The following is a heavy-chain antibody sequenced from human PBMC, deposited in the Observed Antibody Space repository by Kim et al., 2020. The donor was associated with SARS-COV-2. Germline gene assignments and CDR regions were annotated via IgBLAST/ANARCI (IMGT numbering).Heavy chain of an antibody. V-gene: IGHV4-31*03. CDR2: IYYSGST. CDR1: GGSISSGGYY. D-gene: IGHD3-22*01. Sequence: SETLSLTCTVSGGSISSGGYYWSWIRQHPGKGLEWIGYIYYSGSTYYNPSLKSRVTISVDTSKNQFSLKPSSVTAADTAVYYCASNMYYYDSSGYYDHDAFDIWGQGTMVTVSS. J-gene: IGHJ3*02. CDR3: ASNMYYYDSSGYYDHDAFDI.